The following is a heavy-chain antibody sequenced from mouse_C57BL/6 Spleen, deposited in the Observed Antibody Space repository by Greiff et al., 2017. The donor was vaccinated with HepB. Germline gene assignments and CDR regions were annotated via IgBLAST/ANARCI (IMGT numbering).Heavy chain of an antibody. J-gene: IGHJ4*01. CDR1: GYTFTDYY. V-gene: IGHV1-26*01. CDR2: INPNNGGT. Sequence: EVQLQQSGPELVKPGASVKISCKASGYTFTDYYMNWVKQSHGKSLEWIGDINPNNGGTSYNQKFKGKATLTVDKSSSTAYMELRSLTSEDSAVYYCERETGSYAMDHWGQGTSGTVSS. CDR3: ERETGSYAMDH. D-gene: IGHD2-2*01.